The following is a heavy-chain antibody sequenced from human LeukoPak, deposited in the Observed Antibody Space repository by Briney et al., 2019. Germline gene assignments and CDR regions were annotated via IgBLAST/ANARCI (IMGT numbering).Heavy chain of an antibody. V-gene: IGHV3-66*01. CDR2: IYSGTST. CDR1: GFTFSSYW. J-gene: IGHJ4*02. D-gene: IGHD6-13*01. Sequence: QTGGSLRLSCAASGFTFSSYWMSWVRQAPGKGLEWVSVIYSGTSTYYADSVKGRFTISRDNFKNTLYLQMNTLRAEDTAVYYCARVGSTWSFIDYWCQGTLVTVAS. CDR3: ARVGSTWSFIDY.